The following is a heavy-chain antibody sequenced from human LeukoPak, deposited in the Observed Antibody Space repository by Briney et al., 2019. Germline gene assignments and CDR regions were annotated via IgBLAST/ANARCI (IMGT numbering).Heavy chain of an antibody. CDR2: ISSTGGTT. J-gene: IGHJ4*02. V-gene: IGHV3-23*01. CDR1: GITFSSYG. Sequence: GGTLRLSCAASGITFSSYGMSWVRQAPGKGLEWVSSISSTGGTTYYADSVKGRFTISRDNSKNTLCLQMNSLRAEDTAVYYCAKLAGLGTSTDYWGQGTLVTVSS. D-gene: IGHD3-16*01. CDR3: AKLAGLGTSTDY.